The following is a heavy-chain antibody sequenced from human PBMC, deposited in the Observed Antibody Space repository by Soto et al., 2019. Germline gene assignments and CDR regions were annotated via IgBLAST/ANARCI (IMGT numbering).Heavy chain of an antibody. J-gene: IGHJ5*02. V-gene: IGHV1-18*01. CDR1: GYTFTSFG. CDR3: ARVGAAITIFADP. D-gene: IGHD3-3*01. Sequence: ASVKVSCKASGYTFTSFGISWVRQAPGQGLEWMGWISAYNGNTSYAQNLQGRFTMTTDTSTSTAYMELRSLRSDDTAVYYCARVGAAITIFADPWGQGTLVTVSS. CDR2: ISAYNGNT.